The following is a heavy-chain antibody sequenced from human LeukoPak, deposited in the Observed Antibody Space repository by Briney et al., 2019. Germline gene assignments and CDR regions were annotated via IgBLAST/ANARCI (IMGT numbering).Heavy chain of an antibody. V-gene: IGHV3-15*01. J-gene: IGHJ4*02. CDR3: TTVGEARVHYDILTGYYG. CDR2: IKSKTDGGTT. Sequence: GGSLRLSCAASGFTFSNAWMSWVRQAPGKGLEWVGRIKSKTDGGTTDYAAPVKGRFTISRDDSKNTLYLQMNSLKIEDTAVYYCTTVGEARVHYDILTGYYGWGQGTLVTVSS. D-gene: IGHD3-9*01. CDR1: GFTFSNAW.